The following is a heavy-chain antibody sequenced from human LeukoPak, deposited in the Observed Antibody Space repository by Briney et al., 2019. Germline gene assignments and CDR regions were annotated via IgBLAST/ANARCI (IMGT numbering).Heavy chain of an antibody. D-gene: IGHD3-22*01. CDR3: ARDQYDSSGYYPYNWFDP. V-gene: IGHV4-61*02. J-gene: IGHJ5*02. CDR2: IYTSGST. Sequence: SQTLSLTCTVSGGSISSGSYYWSWIRQPAGKGLEWIGRIYTSGSTNYNPSLKSRVTISVDTSKNQFSLKLSSVTAADTAVYYCARDQYDSSGYYPYNWFDPWGQGTLVTVSS. CDR1: GGSISSGSYY.